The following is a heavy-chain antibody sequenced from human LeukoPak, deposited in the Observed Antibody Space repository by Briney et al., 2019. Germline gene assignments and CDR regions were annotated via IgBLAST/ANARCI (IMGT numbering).Heavy chain of an antibody. D-gene: IGHD6-13*01. J-gene: IGHJ6*03. CDR2: IYHSGST. Sequence: SQTLSLTCTVSGGSISSGGYYWSWIRQPPGKGLEWIGYIYHSGSTYYNPSLKSRVTISVDTSKNQFSLKLSSVTAADTAVYYCARSAANYSSSWYGRYYYYMDVWGKGTTVTVSS. V-gene: IGHV4-30-2*01. CDR3: ARSAANYSSSWYGRYYYYMDV. CDR1: GGSISSGGYY.